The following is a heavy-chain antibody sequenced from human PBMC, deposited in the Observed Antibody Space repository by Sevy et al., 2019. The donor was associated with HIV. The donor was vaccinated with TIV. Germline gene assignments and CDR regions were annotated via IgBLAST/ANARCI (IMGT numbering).Heavy chain of an antibody. Sequence: GGSLRLSCAASGFIFSNFGINWVRQAPGKGLEWVAIIWHDGTKKHYLESVKGRFTISRDNSKNTVYLQMNSLRAEDTAVYYCAKDWRLEVVADAFDIWGQGTMVTVSS. CDR2: IWHDGTKK. CDR1: GFIFSNFG. D-gene: IGHD2-15*01. V-gene: IGHV3-33*06. CDR3: AKDWRLEVVADAFDI. J-gene: IGHJ3*02.